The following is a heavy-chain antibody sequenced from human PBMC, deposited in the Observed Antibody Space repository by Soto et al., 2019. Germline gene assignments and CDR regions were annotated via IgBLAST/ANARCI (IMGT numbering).Heavy chain of an antibody. J-gene: IGHJ4*02. CDR2: IYYSGST. CDR1: GGSMSRGDYY. CDR3: ARDVSYCGGDCYSGNFDY. D-gene: IGHD2-21*02. V-gene: IGHV4-30-4*01. Sequence: SETLSLTCTVSGGSMSRGDYYWSWIRQPPGKGLEWIGYIYYSGSTYYNPSLKSRVTISVDTSKNQFSLKLSSVTAADTAVYYCARDVSYCGGDCYSGNFDYWGQGTLVTVSS.